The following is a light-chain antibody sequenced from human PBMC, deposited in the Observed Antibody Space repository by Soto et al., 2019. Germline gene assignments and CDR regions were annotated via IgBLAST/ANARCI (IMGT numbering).Light chain of an antibody. V-gene: IGLV3-21*02. Sequence: SYELTQPPSVSVAPGQTATITCGGTNIGSKSVHWYQQKPGQAPVLVVYDDSDRPSGIPERFSGSNSGNTATLTISGVEAGDEADYYCQVWENSINHWVFGGGTKVTVL. CDR3: QVWENSINHWV. CDR1: NIGSKS. CDR2: DDS. J-gene: IGLJ3*02.